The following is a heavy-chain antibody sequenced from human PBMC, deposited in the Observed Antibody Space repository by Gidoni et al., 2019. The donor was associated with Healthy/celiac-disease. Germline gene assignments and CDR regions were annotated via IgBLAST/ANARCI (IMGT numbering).Heavy chain of an antibody. CDR2: IWYDGSNK. CDR1: GGTVSSYG. J-gene: IGHJ4*02. Sequence: QVQLVESGGGVVQPGRSLRLSCAASGGTVSSYGMHWVRQAPGKGLEWVAVIWYDGSNKYYADSVKGRFTISRDNSKNTLYLQMNSLRAEDTAVYYCARLEGPAAMGVGMVDYWGQGTLVTVSS. V-gene: IGHV3-33*01. CDR3: ARLEGPAAMGVGMVDY. D-gene: IGHD2-2*01.